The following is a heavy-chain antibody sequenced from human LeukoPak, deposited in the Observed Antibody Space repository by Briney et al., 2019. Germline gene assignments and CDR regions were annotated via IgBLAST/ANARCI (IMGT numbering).Heavy chain of an antibody. CDR1: GFTFSSFE. V-gene: IGHV3-48*03. J-gene: IGHJ4*02. D-gene: IGHD2-2*01. Sequence: GGSLRLSCAASGFTFSSFEMNWVRQAPGKGLEWVSYISSSGSTIHYADSVKGRFTISRDNAKNSLYLQMNSLRAEDTAVYYCARKYCSTTSCLFDNWGQGTLVTVSS. CDR3: ARKYCSTTSCLFDN. CDR2: ISSSGSTI.